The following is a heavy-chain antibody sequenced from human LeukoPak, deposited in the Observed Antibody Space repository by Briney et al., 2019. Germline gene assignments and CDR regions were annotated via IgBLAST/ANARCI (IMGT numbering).Heavy chain of an antibody. CDR3: ARDNDSRDPPHFDY. Sequence: GGSLRLSCAASGFTVSGNYMSWVRQAPGKGLEWVSVIYSGGTTYYADSVKGRFTISRDNSKNTLYLQMNSLRAEDTAVYYCARDNDSRDPPHFDYWGQGTLVTVSS. J-gene: IGHJ4*02. V-gene: IGHV3-53*01. CDR2: IYSGGTT. D-gene: IGHD3-16*01. CDR1: GFTVSGNY.